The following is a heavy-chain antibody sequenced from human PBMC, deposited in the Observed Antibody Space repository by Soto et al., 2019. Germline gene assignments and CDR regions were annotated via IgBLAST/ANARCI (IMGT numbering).Heavy chain of an antibody. CDR2: IKSKTDGGTT. CDR3: TTAVAAAGDYYYYYGMDV. D-gene: IGHD6-13*01. CDR1: GFTFSNAW. J-gene: IGHJ6*02. Sequence: GGSLGLSCAASGFTFSNAWMSWVRQAPGKGLEWVGRIKSKTDGGTTDYAAPVKGRFTISRDDSKNTLYLQMNSLKTEDTAVYYCTTAVAAAGDYYYYYGMDVWGQGTTVTVSS. V-gene: IGHV3-15*01.